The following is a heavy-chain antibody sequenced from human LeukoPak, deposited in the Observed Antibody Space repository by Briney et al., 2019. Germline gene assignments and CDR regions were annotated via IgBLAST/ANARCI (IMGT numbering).Heavy chain of an antibody. J-gene: IGHJ4*01. V-gene: IGHV3-30*02. Sequence: GGSLRLSCAVSGFSFSTYVMHWVRQAPGKGLEWVAFIRYDGSNKYYADSVKGRFTISRDNTKNSLYLQMNSLRAEDTAVYYCARRATTERGHSYGLDYWGQGTLVTVSS. D-gene: IGHD5-18*01. CDR2: IRYDGSNK. CDR1: GFSFSTYV. CDR3: ARRATTERGHSYGLDY.